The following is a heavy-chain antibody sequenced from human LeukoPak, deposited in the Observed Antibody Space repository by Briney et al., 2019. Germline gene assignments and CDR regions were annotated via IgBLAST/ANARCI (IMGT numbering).Heavy chain of an antibody. CDR1: GGSISSSNW. D-gene: IGHD1-26*01. CDR3: ASHSGSYYFDY. J-gene: IGHJ4*02. V-gene: IGHV4-4*02. CDR2: IYHSGST. Sequence: SETLSLTCAVSGGSISSSNWWSWVRQPPGKGLEWIGEIYHSGSTNYNPSLKSQVTISVDKSKNQFSLKLSSVTAADTAVYYCASHSGSYYFDYWGQGTLVTVSS.